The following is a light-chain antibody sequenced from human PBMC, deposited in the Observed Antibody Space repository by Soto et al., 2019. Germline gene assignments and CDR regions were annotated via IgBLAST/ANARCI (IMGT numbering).Light chain of an antibody. CDR2: GAS. J-gene: IGKJ5*01. V-gene: IGKV3-20*01. Sequence: ESVWTQSQGTLSLSQGERATLSCRASQSVSNSYLAWYQQRPGQAPRLLIYGASTRAAGIPDRFSGSGSGTDFTLTITRLEPEDSAVYFCQQYTGPPTTFGQGTLLEI. CDR1: QSVSNSY. CDR3: QQYTGPPTT.